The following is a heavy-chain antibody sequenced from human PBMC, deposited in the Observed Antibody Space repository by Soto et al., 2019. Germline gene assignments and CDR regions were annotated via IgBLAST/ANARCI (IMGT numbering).Heavy chain of an antibody. CDR2: ISGSGGST. D-gene: IGHD2-2*01. CDR1: GFTFSSYA. CDR3: AKSGPYCSSTSCYYYYYYYGMDV. Sequence: GGSLRLSCAAAGFTFSSYAMSWVRQAPGKGLEWVSAISGSGGSTYYADSVKGRFTISRDNSKNTLYLQMNSLRAEDTALYYCAKSGPYCSSTSCYYYYYYYGMDVWGQGTTVTVSS. V-gene: IGHV3-23*01. J-gene: IGHJ6*02.